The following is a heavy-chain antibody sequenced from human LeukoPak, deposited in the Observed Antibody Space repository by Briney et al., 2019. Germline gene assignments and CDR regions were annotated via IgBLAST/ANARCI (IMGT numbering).Heavy chain of an antibody. V-gene: IGHV3-48*04. CDR3: ARMNYVSSGWGAPFDY. CDR2: IRSGGTNT. D-gene: IGHD1-7*01. J-gene: IGHJ4*02. Sequence: GGSLRLSCAASGFNFSSYAMSWVRQAPGKGLEWVSYIRSGGTNTDYTGSVKGRFTISRDNAKNSLYLQMNSLRAEDTAVYYCARMNYVSSGWGAPFDYWGQGTLVTVSS. CDR1: GFNFSSYA.